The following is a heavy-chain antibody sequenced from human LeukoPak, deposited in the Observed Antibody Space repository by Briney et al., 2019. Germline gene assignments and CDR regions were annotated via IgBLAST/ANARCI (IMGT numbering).Heavy chain of an antibody. D-gene: IGHD2-2*01. V-gene: IGHV4-31*03. Sequence: SETLSLTCTVSGGSISSGGYYWSWIRQHPGKGLEWIGYIYYSGSTYYNPSLKSRVTISVDTSKNQFSLKLSSVTAADTAVYYCARGLRGTSCRAARCGFHYWGQGTLVTVSS. CDR2: IYYSGST. J-gene: IGHJ4*02. CDR1: GGSISSGGYY. CDR3: ARGLRGTSCRAARCGFHY.